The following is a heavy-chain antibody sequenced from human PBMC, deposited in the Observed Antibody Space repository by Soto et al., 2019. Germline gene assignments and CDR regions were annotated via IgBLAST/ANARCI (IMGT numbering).Heavy chain of an antibody. CDR1: GYTFTGYY. V-gene: IGHV1-2*02. CDR2: INPNSGGT. J-gene: IGHJ6*02. CDR3: ARGGSLWFGELAAYYYGMDV. D-gene: IGHD3-10*01. Sequence: ASVKVSCKASGYTFTGYYMHWVRQAPGQGLEWMGWINPNSGGTNYAQKFQGRVTMTRDTSISTAYMELSRLRSDDTAVYYCARGGSLWFGELAAYYYGMDVWGQGTTVTVSS.